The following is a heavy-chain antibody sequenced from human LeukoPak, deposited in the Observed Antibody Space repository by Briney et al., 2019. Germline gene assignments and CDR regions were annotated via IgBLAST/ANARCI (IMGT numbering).Heavy chain of an antibody. CDR1: GFTFSTYA. D-gene: IGHD3-3*01. V-gene: IGHV3-23*01. CDR3: AKGDDPITIFGVVTLDY. Sequence: PGGSLRLSCAASGFTFSTYAMSWVRQAPGKGLEGVSTISGSGGTTDYADSVKGRFTISRDNSKSTLYLQMNSLRAEDTAVYYCAKGDDPITIFGVVTLDYWGQGTLVTVSS. CDR2: ISGSGGTT. J-gene: IGHJ4*02.